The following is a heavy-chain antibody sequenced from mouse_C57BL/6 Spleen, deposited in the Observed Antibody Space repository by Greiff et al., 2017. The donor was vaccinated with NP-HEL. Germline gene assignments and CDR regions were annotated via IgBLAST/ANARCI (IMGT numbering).Heavy chain of an antibody. CDR1: GFSLTSYG. Sequence: VKLQESGPGLVAPSQSLSITCTVSGFSLTSYGVHWVRQPPGKGLEWLVVIWSDGSTTYNSALKSRLSISKDNSKSQVFLKMNSLQTDDTAMYYCARHDSYYYGSSYNAMDYWGQGTSVTVSS. D-gene: IGHD1-1*01. CDR3: ARHDSYYYGSSYNAMDY. V-gene: IGHV2-6-1*01. CDR2: IWSDGST. J-gene: IGHJ4*01.